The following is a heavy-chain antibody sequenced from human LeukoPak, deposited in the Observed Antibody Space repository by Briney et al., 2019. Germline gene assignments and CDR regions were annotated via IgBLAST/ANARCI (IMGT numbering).Heavy chain of an antibody. Sequence: PGGSLRLSCAASGFTFSSYAMSWVRQAPGKGLEWVASMSVGSGLTHYAESVRGRFTVSRDNAKNSLYLQMKSLRADDTAVYFCAREFEGTASGAGYWGQGTLVTVSS. CDR3: AREFEGTASGAGY. D-gene: IGHD3-16*01. CDR1: GFTFSSYA. V-gene: IGHV3-21*01. CDR2: MSVGSGLT. J-gene: IGHJ4*02.